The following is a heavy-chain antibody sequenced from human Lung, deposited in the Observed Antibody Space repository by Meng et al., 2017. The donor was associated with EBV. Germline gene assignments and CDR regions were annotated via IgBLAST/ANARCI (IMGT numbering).Heavy chain of an antibody. CDR1: GGSVSSGGYY. D-gene: IGHD6-13*01. V-gene: IGHV4-61*03. Sequence: VELQVSGPGLVKPSETLSLTCSVSGGSVSSGGYYWSWIRQPPGKGLEWIGYIDDSGSTNNNPSLKSRVTISVDTSKNHFSLSLSSVTAADTAVYYCARDPAWTAAGSFDYWGQGTLVTVSS. CDR2: IDDSGST. J-gene: IGHJ4*02. CDR3: ARDPAWTAAGSFDY.